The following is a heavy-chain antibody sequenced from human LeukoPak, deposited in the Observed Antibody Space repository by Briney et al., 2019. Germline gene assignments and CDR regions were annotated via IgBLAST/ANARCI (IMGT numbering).Heavy chain of an antibody. J-gene: IGHJ4*02. CDR1: GFTFSNAW. D-gene: IGHD3-16*01. CDR2: IKNKADGGTT. V-gene: IGHV3-15*01. CDR3: VWHYFDY. Sequence: KPGGSLRPSCATSGFTFSNAWMSWARQAPGKGLEWVGRIKNKADGGTTDYTVPVKGRFTISRDDAKNTLYLQMDSLISEDTAIYYCVWHYFDYWGQGALVTVSS.